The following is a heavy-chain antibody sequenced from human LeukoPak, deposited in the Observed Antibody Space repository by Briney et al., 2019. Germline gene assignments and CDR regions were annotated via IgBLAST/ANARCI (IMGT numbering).Heavy chain of an antibody. J-gene: IGHJ4*02. V-gene: IGHV1-18*01. CDR2: ISAYNGNT. Sequence: GASVKVSCKASGYTFTNYGISWVRQAPGQGLEWMGWISAYNGNTKYAQKLQGRVTMTTDTSTSTAYMELRSLRSDDTAVYYCARDLFPAMATHKGEFDYWGQGTLVTVSS. D-gene: IGHD5-24*01. CDR3: ARDLFPAMATHKGEFDY. CDR1: GYTFTNYG.